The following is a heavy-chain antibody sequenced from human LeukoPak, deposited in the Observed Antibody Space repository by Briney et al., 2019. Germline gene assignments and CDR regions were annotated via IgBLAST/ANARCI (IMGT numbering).Heavy chain of an antibody. V-gene: IGHV3-23*01. J-gene: IGHJ4*02. CDR3: ANRRGGYVDY. Sequence: PGASLRLSCAASGFTFSSYAMSWVRQAPGKGLEWVSGISGSGGSTYYADSVKGRFTISRDNSKNTLYLQMNSLRAEDTAVYYCANRRGGYVDYWGQGTLVTVSS. CDR1: GFTFSSYA. CDR2: ISGSGGST. D-gene: IGHD2-15*01.